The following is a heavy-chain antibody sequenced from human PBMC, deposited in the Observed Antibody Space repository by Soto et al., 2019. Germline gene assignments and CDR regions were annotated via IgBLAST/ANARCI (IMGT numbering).Heavy chain of an antibody. CDR2: ISSSSSYI. J-gene: IGHJ4*02. D-gene: IGHD5-12*01. CDR1: GFTFSSYS. Sequence: GGSLRLSCAASGFTFSSYSMNWVRQAPGKGLEWVSSISSSSSYIYYADSVKGRFTISRDNAKNSLYLQMNSLRAEDTAVYYCARRGYSGYDPIDYWGQGTLVTVSS. CDR3: ARRGYSGYDPIDY. V-gene: IGHV3-21*01.